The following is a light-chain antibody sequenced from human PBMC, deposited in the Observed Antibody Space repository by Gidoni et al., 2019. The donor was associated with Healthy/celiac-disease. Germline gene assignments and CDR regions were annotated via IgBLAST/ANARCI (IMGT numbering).Light chain of an antibody. CDR2: DAS. CDR1: QDISNY. V-gene: IGKV1-33*01. CDR3: QQYDNRYT. J-gene: IGKJ2*01. Sequence: DIQMTQSPSSLSASVGDRVTITCQASQDISNYLNWYQQKPGKAPKLLIYDASNVETGVPAMCSGSGSRTYFTFTISSLQPEDIVTYYCQQYDNRYTFGQGTKLEIK.